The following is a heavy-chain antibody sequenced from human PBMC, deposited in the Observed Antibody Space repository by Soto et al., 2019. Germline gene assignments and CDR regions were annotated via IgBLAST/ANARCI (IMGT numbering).Heavy chain of an antibody. D-gene: IGHD3-10*01. V-gene: IGHV3-23*01. Sequence: GGSLRLSCAASGFTFSIYNMNWVRQAPGKGLEWVSIVSDGGSDAFYADSVKGRFAISRDNSKNTLYLQMNSLTAEDTAVYYCAKHFVNGEVDYWGQGTPVTVS. CDR2: VSDGGSDA. CDR3: AKHFVNGEVDY. J-gene: IGHJ4*02. CDR1: GFTFSIYN.